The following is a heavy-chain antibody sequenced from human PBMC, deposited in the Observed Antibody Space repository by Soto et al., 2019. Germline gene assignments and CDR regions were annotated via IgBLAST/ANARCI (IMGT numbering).Heavy chain of an antibody. CDR2: CSSSSTTI. CDR3: ARAGDGGIARHNESYFGTDV. CDR1: GFTFSIYI. J-gene: IGHJ6*02. V-gene: IGHV3-48*02. Sequence: GGSLRLSCAASGFTFSIYIMNCVRQALGKGLEWGSYCSSSSTTIHYADSVKGRVTISRDNAKNSLYLQMNSPRDEDTAVYYCARAGDGGIARHNESYFGTDVGGQGTTVTSP. D-gene: IGHD3-16*01.